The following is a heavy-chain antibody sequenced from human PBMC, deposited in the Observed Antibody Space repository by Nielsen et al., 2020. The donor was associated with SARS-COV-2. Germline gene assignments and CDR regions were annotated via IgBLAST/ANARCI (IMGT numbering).Heavy chain of an antibody. CDR3: TREEATVTTHYYYGMDV. CDR1: GFTFGDYA. Sequence: GESLKISCTASGFTFGDYAMSWVRQAPGKGLEWVGFIRSKAYGGTTEYAASVKGRFTISRDDSKSIAYLQMNSLKTEDTAVYYCTREEATVTTHYYYGMDVWGQGTTVTVSS. V-gene: IGHV3-49*04. D-gene: IGHD4-17*01. J-gene: IGHJ6*02. CDR2: IRSKAYGGTT.